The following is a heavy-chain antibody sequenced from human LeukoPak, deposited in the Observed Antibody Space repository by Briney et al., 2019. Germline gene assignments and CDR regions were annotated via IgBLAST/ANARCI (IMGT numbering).Heavy chain of an antibody. J-gene: IGHJ5*02. D-gene: IGHD4-11*01. Sequence: SHTLSLTYAISGGSVSRSSAVWNWIRPSPSRGLECLGRTYYRSTWFNDYAVSVKSRITINPDTSKNQFSLQLNSVTPEDTAVYYCARLDSNYDWFDPWGQGTLVTVSS. V-gene: IGHV6-1*01. CDR1: GGSVSRSSAV. CDR3: ARLDSNYDWFDP. CDR2: TYYRSTWFN.